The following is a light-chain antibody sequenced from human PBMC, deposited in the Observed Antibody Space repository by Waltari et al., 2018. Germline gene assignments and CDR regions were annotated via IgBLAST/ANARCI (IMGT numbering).Light chain of an antibody. V-gene: IGKV1-5*03. Sequence: DIQMTQSPSSLSASVGDKVTITCRASQMISTWLAWFQLKPGKAPKLLIYKASNLESGVPSRFSGSGSGTEFTLTISSLLPEDFATYYCQQYNSDSHSFGQGTRLEIK. CDR1: QMISTW. CDR2: KAS. CDR3: QQYNSDSHS. J-gene: IGKJ2*01.